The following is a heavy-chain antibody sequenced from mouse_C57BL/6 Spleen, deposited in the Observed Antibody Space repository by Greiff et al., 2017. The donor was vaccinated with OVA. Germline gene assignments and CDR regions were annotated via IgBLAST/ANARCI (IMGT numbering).Heavy chain of an antibody. V-gene: IGHV1-7*01. D-gene: IGHD2-5*01. CDR1: GYTFTSYW. CDR3: ASTESNYYAMYD. Sequence: QVQLKQSGAELAKPGASVKLSCKASGYTFTSYWMHWVKQRPGQGLEWIGYINPSCGYTTYNQKFKDKATLTADKSSSTAYLQLISLTYEDSAVYYCASTESNYYAMYDWGQGTSGTVSA. J-gene: IGHJ4*01. CDR2: INPSCGYT.